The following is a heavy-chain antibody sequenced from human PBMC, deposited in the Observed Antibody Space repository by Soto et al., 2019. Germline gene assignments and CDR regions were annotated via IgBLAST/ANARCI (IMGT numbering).Heavy chain of an antibody. CDR1: GFTISSNY. D-gene: IGHD4-17*01. V-gene: IGHV3-23*01. CDR3: AKERATTTAFDY. Sequence: GGSLRLSCAASGFTISSNYISWVRQAQGKGLEWVSLVTDNGRSTYYADSVKGRFTISRDNTKNTLFLQMNSLRAEDTAVYYCAKERATTTAFDYWGQGALVTVSS. J-gene: IGHJ4*02. CDR2: VTDNGRST.